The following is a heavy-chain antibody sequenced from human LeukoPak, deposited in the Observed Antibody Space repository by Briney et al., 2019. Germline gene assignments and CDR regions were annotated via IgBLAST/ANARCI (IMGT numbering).Heavy chain of an antibody. D-gene: IGHD3-9*01. Sequence: SETLSLTCTVSGGSISSGGYYWSWIRQHPGKGLEWIGYIYYSGSTYYNPSLKSRVTISVDTSKNRFPLKLSSVTAADTAVYYCARGPRYFDWLVWGQGTLVTVSS. CDR2: IYYSGST. V-gene: IGHV4-31*03. CDR1: GGSISSGGYY. J-gene: IGHJ4*02. CDR3: ARGPRYFDWLV.